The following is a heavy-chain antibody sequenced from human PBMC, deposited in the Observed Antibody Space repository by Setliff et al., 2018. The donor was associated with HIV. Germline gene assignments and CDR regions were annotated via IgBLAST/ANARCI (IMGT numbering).Heavy chain of an antibody. CDR1: GGSISSYY. J-gene: IGHJ3*01. CDR2: IYYSGNT. Sequence: SETLSLTCTVSGGSISSYYWSWIRQPPGKGLEWIGDIYYSGNTNYNPSLKSRVTISVDTSKNQFSLKLSSVTAADTAVYYCARLWLRGPPTWGQGTMVTVSS. V-gene: IGHV4-59*08. CDR3: ARLWLRGPPT. D-gene: IGHD5-12*01.